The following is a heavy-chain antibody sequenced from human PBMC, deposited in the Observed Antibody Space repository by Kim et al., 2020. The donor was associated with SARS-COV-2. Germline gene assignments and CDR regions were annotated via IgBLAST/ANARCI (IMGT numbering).Heavy chain of an antibody. CDR1: GGSFSGYY. CDR2: INHSGST. CDR3: ARGRVLWFGEFRFDY. D-gene: IGHD3-10*01. J-gene: IGHJ4*02. Sequence: SETLSLTCAVYGGSFSGYYWSWIRQPPGKGLEWIGEINHSGSTNYNPSLKSRVTISVDTSKNQFSLKLSSVTAADTAVYYCARGRVLWFGEFRFDYWCQG. V-gene: IGHV4-34*01.